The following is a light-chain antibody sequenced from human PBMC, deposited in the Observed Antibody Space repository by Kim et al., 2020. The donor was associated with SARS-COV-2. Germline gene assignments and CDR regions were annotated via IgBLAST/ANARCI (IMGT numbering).Light chain of an antibody. CDR3: SSYTRSTTWV. CDR1: SSDVGSYNR. V-gene: IGLV2-18*02. Sequence: QSALTQPPSVSGSPGQSVTISCTGTSSDVGSYNRVSWYQQPPGTAPKLIIYEVSNQPSGVPDRFSGSKSGNTASLTISGLQAEDEADYYCSSYTRSTTWVFGGGTQLTVL. J-gene: IGLJ3*02. CDR2: EVS.